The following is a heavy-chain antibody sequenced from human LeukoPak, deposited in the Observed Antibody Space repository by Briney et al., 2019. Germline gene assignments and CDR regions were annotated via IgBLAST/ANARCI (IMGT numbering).Heavy chain of an antibody. CDR1: GGTFSSYA. Sequence: GSSVKVSCKASGGTFSSYAISWVRQAPGQGLEWMGGIIPIFGTANYAQKFQGRVTITADESTSTAYMELSSLRSEDTAVYYCAARVEYYYYYYGMDVWGQGTTVTVSS. J-gene: IGHJ6*02. D-gene: IGHD3-3*01. CDR2: IIPIFGTA. V-gene: IGHV1-69*01. CDR3: AARVEYYYYYYGMDV.